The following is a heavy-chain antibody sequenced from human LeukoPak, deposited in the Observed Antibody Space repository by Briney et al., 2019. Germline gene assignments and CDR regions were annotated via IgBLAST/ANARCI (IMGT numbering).Heavy chain of an antibody. Sequence: SETLSLTCTVSGGSISDSYRGWIRHPPGKGLEWIGYIYYSGSTKYNPSLMSRVTISIDTSKNQFSLRLSSVSAADSAVYYCARRIQENRMTTANNWFDPWGQGTLVTVSS. CDR3: ARRIQENRMTTANNWFDP. CDR2: IYYSGST. D-gene: IGHD4-17*01. V-gene: IGHV4-59*08. J-gene: IGHJ5*02. CDR1: GGSISDSY.